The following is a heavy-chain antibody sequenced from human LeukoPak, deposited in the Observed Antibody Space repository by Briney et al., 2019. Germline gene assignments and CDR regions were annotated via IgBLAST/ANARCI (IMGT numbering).Heavy chain of an antibody. CDR1: GYTITGYY. CDR2: INPNSGDT. J-gene: IGHJ4*02. V-gene: IGHV1-2*02. CDR3: ARDRHWNQGNFDY. Sequence: ASVTVSCKASGYTITGYYIHWVRQAPGQGLDWMGWINPNSGDTNYAQKFQGRVTMTRDTSINTAFMELSRLRSDDTAVYYCARDRHWNQGNFDYWGQGTLVTVSS. D-gene: IGHD1-1*01.